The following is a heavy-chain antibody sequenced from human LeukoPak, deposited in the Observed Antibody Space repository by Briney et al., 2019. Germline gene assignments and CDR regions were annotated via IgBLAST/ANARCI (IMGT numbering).Heavy chain of an antibody. CDR1: GFTLISNF. CDR3: ARLDITFDLDY. J-gene: IGHJ4*02. Sequence: GGSLRLSRAASGFTLISNFMGWVRQAPGKGLEWVSLIHRGGDTYYAGSVEGRFTISRDKSKNTLYLQMNSLRAEDTAVYFCARLDITFDLDYWGQGTLVTVSS. CDR2: IHRGGDT. V-gene: IGHV3-66*04.